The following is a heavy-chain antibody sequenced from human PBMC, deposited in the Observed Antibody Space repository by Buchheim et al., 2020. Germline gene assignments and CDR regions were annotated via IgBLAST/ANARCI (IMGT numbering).Heavy chain of an antibody. D-gene: IGHD3-9*01. V-gene: IGHV1-69*02. J-gene: IGHJ6*02. CDR3: AKSSDGLLYYYGMDV. Sequence: QVQLVQSGAEVKKPGSSVKFSCKASGGTFSSYTISWVRQAPGQGLEWMGRIIPILGIANYAQKFQGRVTITADKSTSPAYVEMSSLRSEDTAVYYWAKSSDGLLYYYGMDVWGQGTT. CDR1: GGTFSSYT. CDR2: IIPILGIA.